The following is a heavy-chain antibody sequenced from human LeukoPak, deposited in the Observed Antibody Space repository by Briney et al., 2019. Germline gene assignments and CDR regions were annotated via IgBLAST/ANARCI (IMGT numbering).Heavy chain of an antibody. J-gene: IGHJ6*02. CDR1: GYSFSSDW. Sequence: GESLKISCKASGYSFSSDWIAWVRQMPGKGLEWMGIIFPIDSETTYSPSFQGQVTISADKSISTAYLQWSSLKASDTAMYYCTRGCSGGSCSRDAMDVWGQGTMETVSS. V-gene: IGHV5-51*01. CDR3: TRGCSGGSCSRDAMDV. CDR2: IFPIDSET. D-gene: IGHD2-15*01.